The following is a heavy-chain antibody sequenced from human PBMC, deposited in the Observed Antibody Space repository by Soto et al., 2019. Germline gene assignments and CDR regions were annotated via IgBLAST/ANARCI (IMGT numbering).Heavy chain of an antibody. Sequence: QVQLVQSGAEVKKPGASVKVSCKASGYTFTSYDINWVRQATGQGLEWMGWMNPNSANTGYAQKFXXRVSMTRNTSISTAYMELSSLRSEDKAVYYGAREGVRGMDVWGQGTTVTVSS. CDR3: AREGVRGMDV. J-gene: IGHJ6*02. CDR2: MNPNSANT. D-gene: IGHD3-16*01. CDR1: GYTFTSYD. V-gene: IGHV1-8*01.